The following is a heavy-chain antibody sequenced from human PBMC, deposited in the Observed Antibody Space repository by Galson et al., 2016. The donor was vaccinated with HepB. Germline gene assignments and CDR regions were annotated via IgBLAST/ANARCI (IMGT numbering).Heavy chain of an antibody. CDR1: GFTFGRYA. CDR3: ARFTQEWLDRVCYFGY. V-gene: IGHV3-23*01. CDR2: ISGDGGST. J-gene: IGHJ4*02. D-gene: IGHD6-19*01. Sequence: SLRLSCAASGFTFGRYAMSWVHQAPGKGLEWVSAISGDGGSTYYAGSVQGRFTSSRDRSTNTMYLQMNSLRTDDTAVYYCARFTQEWLDRVCYFGYWGQGTLVTVSS.